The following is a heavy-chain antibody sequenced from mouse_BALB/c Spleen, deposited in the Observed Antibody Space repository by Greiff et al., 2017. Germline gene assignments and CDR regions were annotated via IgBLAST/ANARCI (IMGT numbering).Heavy chain of an antibody. V-gene: IGHV3-6*02. D-gene: IGHD1-1*01. J-gene: IGHJ1*01. CDR2: ISYDGSN. Sequence: DVQLVESGPGLVKPSQSLSLTCSVTGYSITSGYYWNWIRQFPGNKLEWMGYISYDGSNNYNPSLKNRISITRDTSKNQFFLKLNSVTTEDTATYYCARGDYYGHWYFDVGGAGTTVTVSS. CDR1: GYSITSGYY. CDR3: ARGDYYGHWYFDV.